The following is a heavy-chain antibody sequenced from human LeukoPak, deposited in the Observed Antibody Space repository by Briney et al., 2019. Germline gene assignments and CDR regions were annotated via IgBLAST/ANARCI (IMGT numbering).Heavy chain of an antibody. CDR1: GYTFTGYY. V-gene: IGHV1-2*02. J-gene: IGHJ4*02. Sequence: GASVKVSCKASGYTFTGYYMHWVRQAPGQGLEWMGWINPNSGGTNYAQKFQGRVTMTRDTSISTAYMELSRLRSDDTAVYYCARVNLAVTSSLDSWGQGTLVTVSS. CDR3: ARVNLAVTSSLDS. CDR2: INPNSGGT. D-gene: IGHD2-21*02.